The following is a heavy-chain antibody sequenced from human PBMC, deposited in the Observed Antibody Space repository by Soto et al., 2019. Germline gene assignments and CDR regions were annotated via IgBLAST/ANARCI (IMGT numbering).Heavy chain of an antibody. CDR1: GDIVSANTAA. D-gene: IGHD4-17*01. J-gene: IGHJ5*02. Sequence: SQTLSLTCAISGDIVSANTAAWNWIRQSPSRGLEWLGRTYYRSKWYSDYAVSVKSRITINPDTSKNQFSLHLNSVTPEDTAVYYCARAPRRSTVTADWFDPWGHGTLVTVSS. V-gene: IGHV6-1*01. CDR3: ARAPRRSTVTADWFDP. CDR2: TYYRSKWYS.